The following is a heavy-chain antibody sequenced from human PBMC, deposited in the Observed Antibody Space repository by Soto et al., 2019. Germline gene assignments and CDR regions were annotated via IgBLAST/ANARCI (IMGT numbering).Heavy chain of an antibody. D-gene: IGHD3-22*01. CDR2: IIPIFGTA. CDR3: ARDHGPEYYYDSSPYFDY. Sequence: GASVKVSCKASGGTFSSYAISWVRQAPGQGLEWMGGIIPIFGTANYAQKFQGRVTITADESTSTAYMELSSLRSEDTAVYYCARDHGPEYYYDSSPYFDYWAREPWSPSPQ. J-gene: IGHJ4*02. CDR1: GGTFSSYA. V-gene: IGHV1-69*13.